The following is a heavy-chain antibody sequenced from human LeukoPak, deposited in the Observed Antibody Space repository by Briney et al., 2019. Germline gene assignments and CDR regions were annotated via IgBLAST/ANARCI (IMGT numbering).Heavy chain of an antibody. Sequence: GGPLRLSCAASGGTFSSYCMHWVRQAPGQGLEWVAVIWYDGSNKYYADSVKGRFTISRDNSKNTLYLQMNSLGAEDTAVYYCARDTSDYGKGGVDYWGQGTLVTVSS. D-gene: IGHD4-17*01. V-gene: IGHV3-33*01. CDR2: IWYDGSNK. J-gene: IGHJ4*02. CDR3: ARDTSDYGKGGVDY. CDR1: GGTFSSYC.